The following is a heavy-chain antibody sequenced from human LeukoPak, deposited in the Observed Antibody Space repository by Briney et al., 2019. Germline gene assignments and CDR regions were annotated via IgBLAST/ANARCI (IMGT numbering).Heavy chain of an antibody. Sequence: SETLSLTCAVYGGSFSGYYWSWIRQPPGKGLEWIGEINHSGSTNYNPSLKSRVTISVDTSKNQFSLKLSSVTAADTAGYYCARVLERFLEWYTTTYNWFDPWGQGTLVTVSS. V-gene: IGHV4-34*01. J-gene: IGHJ5*02. CDR3: ARVLERFLEWYTTTYNWFDP. D-gene: IGHD3-3*01. CDR1: GGSFSGYY. CDR2: INHSGST.